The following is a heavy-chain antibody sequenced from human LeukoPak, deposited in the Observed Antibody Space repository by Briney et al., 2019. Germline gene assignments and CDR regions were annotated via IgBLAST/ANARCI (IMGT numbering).Heavy chain of an antibody. CDR1: GFTFSSYA. Sequence: SGGSLRLSCAASGFTFSSYAMSWVRQAPGKGLEWVSAISGSGGSIYYADSVKGRFTISRDNAKNSLYLQMNSLRAEDTAVYYCARANIGSLALFDYWGQGTLVTVSS. CDR2: ISGSGGSI. CDR3: ARANIGSLALFDY. J-gene: IGHJ4*02. D-gene: IGHD1-26*01. V-gene: IGHV3-23*01.